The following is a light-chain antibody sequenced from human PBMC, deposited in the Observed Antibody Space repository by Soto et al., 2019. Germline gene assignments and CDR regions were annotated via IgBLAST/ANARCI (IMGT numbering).Light chain of an antibody. J-gene: IGKJ1*01. V-gene: IGKV3-15*01. CDR3: QQYNNWPPART. CDR2: GAS. CDR1: QSVSSN. Sequence: EIVMTQSPATLSVSPGERATISCRASQSVSSNLAWYQQKPGQAPRLLIYGASTRATGIPARFSGSGSGTEFTLTISSLQSEDFAVYYCQQYNNWPPARTFGQGTKLDIK.